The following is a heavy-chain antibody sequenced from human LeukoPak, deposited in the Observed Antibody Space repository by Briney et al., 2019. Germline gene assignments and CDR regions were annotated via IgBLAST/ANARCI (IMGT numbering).Heavy chain of an antibody. Sequence: PGGSLRLSCAASGFTFDDYAMHWVRQAPGKGLEWVSGISWNSGRRGYADSVKGRFTISRDNSKNTLYLQMNSLRAEDTAVYYCARRAGDYSHPYDYWGQGILVTVSS. CDR2: ISWNSGRR. CDR3: ARRAGDYSHPYDY. J-gene: IGHJ4*02. V-gene: IGHV3-9*01. D-gene: IGHD3-22*01. CDR1: GFTFDDYA.